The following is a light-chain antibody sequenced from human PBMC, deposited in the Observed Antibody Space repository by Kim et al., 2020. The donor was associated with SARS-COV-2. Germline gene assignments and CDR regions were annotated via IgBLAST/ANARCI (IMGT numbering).Light chain of an antibody. CDR3: QKYNSAPWT. Sequence: ASVGDRVTITCRASQDIANSLAWYQQKPGTVPKVLIYGASTLQSGVPSRFSGSGSGTEFTLTIGSRQTEDVATYYCQKYNSAPWTFGPGTKVEIK. CDR2: GAS. CDR1: QDIANS. J-gene: IGKJ1*01. V-gene: IGKV1-27*01.